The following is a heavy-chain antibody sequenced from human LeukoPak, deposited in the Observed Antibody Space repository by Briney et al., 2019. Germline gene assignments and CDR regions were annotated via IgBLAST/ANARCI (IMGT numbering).Heavy chain of an antibody. J-gene: IGHJ4*02. D-gene: IGHD2-15*01. CDR3: ARGRRGYCSGGSCYQGSDY. CDR2: INSDGSST. CDR1: GFTFSSYW. Sequence: GGSLRLSCAASGFTFSSYWMHWVRQAPGKGLVWVSRINSDGSSTSYADSVKGRFTISRDNAKNTLYLQMNSLRAEDTAVYYCARGRRGYCSGGSCYQGSDYWGQGTLVTVSS. V-gene: IGHV3-74*01.